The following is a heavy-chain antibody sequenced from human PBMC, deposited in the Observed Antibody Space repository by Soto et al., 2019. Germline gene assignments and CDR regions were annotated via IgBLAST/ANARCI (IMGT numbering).Heavy chain of an antibody. D-gene: IGHD1-7*01. CDR3: AKDRSTIPGTDVDH. CDR1: GFTFSNCA. J-gene: IGHJ1*01. V-gene: IGHV3-23*01. CDR2: ISGSGGST. Sequence: GGYLRHSNAASGFTFSNCAMSWGRQAPGKGLEWVSAISGSGGSTYYADSVKGRFTISRDNSKNTLYLRMNSLRAEATSVLYRAKDRSTIPGTDVDHLGLGT.